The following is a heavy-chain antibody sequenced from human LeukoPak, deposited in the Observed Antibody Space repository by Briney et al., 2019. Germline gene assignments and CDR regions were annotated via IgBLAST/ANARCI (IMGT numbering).Heavy chain of an antibody. J-gene: IGHJ4*02. CDR2: IIPIFGTA. CDR1: GGTFSSYA. V-gene: IGHV1-69*01. CDR3: ARSPITMVRGDPNYYFDY. D-gene: IGHD3-10*01. Sequence: SVKVSCKASGGTFSSYAISWVRQAPGQGLEWMGGIIPIFGTANYAQKFQGRVTITADESTGTAYMELSSLRSEDTAVYYCARSPITMVRGDPNYYFDYWGQGTLVAVSS.